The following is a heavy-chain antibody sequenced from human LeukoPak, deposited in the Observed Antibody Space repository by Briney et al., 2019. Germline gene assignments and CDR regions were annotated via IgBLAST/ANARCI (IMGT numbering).Heavy chain of an antibody. CDR3: ARLVIDSPSSYYMDV. V-gene: IGHV3-21*01. Sequence: GGSLRLSCAASGFNFGSYSVNWVRQAPGKGLEWVSSISSTGAYIYYTDSVKGRFTISRDNAKNSLFLQMTSLRDEDTAVYYCARLVIDSPSSYYMDVWGNGTTVTVSS. CDR1: GFNFGSYS. CDR2: ISSTGAYI. J-gene: IGHJ6*03. D-gene: IGHD2-21*01.